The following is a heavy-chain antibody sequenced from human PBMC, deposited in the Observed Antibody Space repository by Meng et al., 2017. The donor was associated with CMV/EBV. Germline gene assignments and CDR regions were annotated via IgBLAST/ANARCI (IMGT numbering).Heavy chain of an antibody. CDR1: GFYLCTSGVG. CDR3: AHRGRIAAAGTDWFDP. V-gene: IGHV2-5*02. D-gene: IGHD6-13*01. CDR2: IYWDDDK. J-gene: IGHJ5*02. Sequence: QIPLQASGPTLVKPTQTLTLTCTFSGFYLCTSGVGVGWSRPPPGKALEWLALIYWDDDKRYRPSLKSRLTITKDTSKNQVVLTMTNMDPVDTATYYCAHRGRIAAAGTDWFDPWGQGTLVTVSS.